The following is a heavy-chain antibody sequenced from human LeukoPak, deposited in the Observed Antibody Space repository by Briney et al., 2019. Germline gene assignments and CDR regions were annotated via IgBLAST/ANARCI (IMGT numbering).Heavy chain of an antibody. Sequence: SETLCLTCNVSGGSISSYYWSWIRQPAGKGLEWIGRIYSSGSTNYNPSLKSRVTISADTSKNQFSLNLSSVTAADTAVYYCARVLSMVRGPIGGWFDPWGEGTLASASS. D-gene: IGHD3-10*01. V-gene: IGHV4-4*07. CDR2: IYSSGST. CDR1: GGSISSYY. J-gene: IGHJ5*02. CDR3: ARVLSMVRGPIGGWFDP.